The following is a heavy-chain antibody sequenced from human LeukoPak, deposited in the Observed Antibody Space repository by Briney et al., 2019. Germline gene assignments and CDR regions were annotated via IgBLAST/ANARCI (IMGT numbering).Heavy chain of an antibody. CDR2: IKSKTDGGTT. V-gene: IGHV3-15*01. D-gene: IGHD3-16*02. J-gene: IGHJ4*02. CDR3: TTGRYDYVWGSYRKVFDY. Sequence: GGSLRLSCAASGFTFSSYEMNWVRRAPGKGLEWVGRIKSKTDGGTTDYAAPVKGRFTISRDDSKNTLYLQMNSLKTEDTAVYYCTTGRYDYVWGSYRKVFDYWGQGTLVTVSS. CDR1: GFTFSSYE.